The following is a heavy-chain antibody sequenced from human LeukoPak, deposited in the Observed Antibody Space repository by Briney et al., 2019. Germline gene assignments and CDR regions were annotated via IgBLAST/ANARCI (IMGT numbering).Heavy chain of an antibody. CDR1: GFTFSSYA. CDR2: ISYDGSNK. Sequence: GGSLRLSCAASGFTFSSYAMHWVRKAPGKGLEWVAVISYDGSNKYYADSVKGRVTISRDNSKNTLYLQMNSLRAEDTAVYYCARDSGSYYGDFDYWGQGTLVTVSS. V-gene: IGHV3-30-3*01. J-gene: IGHJ4*02. CDR3: ARDSGSYYGDFDY. D-gene: IGHD1-26*01.